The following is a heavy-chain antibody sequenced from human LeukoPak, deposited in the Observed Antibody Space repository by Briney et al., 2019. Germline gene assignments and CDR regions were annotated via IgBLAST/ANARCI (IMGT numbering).Heavy chain of an antibody. D-gene: IGHD6-19*01. CDR2: INPNSGGT. Sequence: GASVKVSCKASGYTFTGYYMHWVRQAPGQGLEWMGWINPNSGGTNYAQKFQGRVTMTGDTSISTAYMELSRLRSDDTAVYYCARDHIAVAGTPWFDPWGQGTLVTVSS. CDR3: ARDHIAVAGTPWFDP. V-gene: IGHV1-2*02. J-gene: IGHJ5*02. CDR1: GYTFTGYY.